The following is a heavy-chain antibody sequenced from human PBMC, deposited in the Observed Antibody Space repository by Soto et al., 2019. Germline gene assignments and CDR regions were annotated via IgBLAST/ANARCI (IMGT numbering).Heavy chain of an antibody. D-gene: IGHD2-15*01. Sequence: QVQLVQSGAEVRQPASSVKVSCKTSGGTFSSYAISWVRQAPGQGLEWMGGIVPIVDTSTYAQKFQGRVTITADESTSTVFMDLSSLRSDDTAVYYCVRVVAIPGSPDNWGQGSMVTVSS. V-gene: IGHV1-69*12. CDR1: GGTFSSYA. CDR3: VRVVAIPGSPDN. J-gene: IGHJ4*02. CDR2: IVPIVDTS.